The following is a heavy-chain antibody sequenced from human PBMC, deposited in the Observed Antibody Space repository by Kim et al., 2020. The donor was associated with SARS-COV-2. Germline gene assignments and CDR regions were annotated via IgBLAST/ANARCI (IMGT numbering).Heavy chain of an antibody. CDR1: GGSISGYY. CDR3: ARRHSNYNWFDP. Sequence: SETLSLTCTVSGGSISGYYWSWIRQPAGKGLEWIGRIYDSGSTTYNPSLKSRVTISVDTSKNQFSLKLNSVTAADTALYYCARRHSNYNWFDPWGQGTLVTVSS. D-gene: IGHD4-4*01. J-gene: IGHJ5*02. V-gene: IGHV4-4*07. CDR2: IYDSGST.